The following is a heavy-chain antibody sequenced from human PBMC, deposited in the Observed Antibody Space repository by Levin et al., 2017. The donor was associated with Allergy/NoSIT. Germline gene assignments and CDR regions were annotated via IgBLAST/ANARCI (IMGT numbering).Heavy chain of an antibody. V-gene: IGHV3-13*04. CDR3: AREGVGDFGMWNGMDV. CDR2: IGTASDT. Sequence: GGSLRLSCEASGFTFSTYDMHWVRQVAGRRLEWVSAIGTASDTYYGDSVKGRFTTSRENAKSSLYLQMSRLGVGDTGVYYCAREGVGDFGMWNGMDVWGQGTTVTVSS. D-gene: IGHD3-10*01. J-gene: IGHJ6*02. CDR1: GFTFSTYD.